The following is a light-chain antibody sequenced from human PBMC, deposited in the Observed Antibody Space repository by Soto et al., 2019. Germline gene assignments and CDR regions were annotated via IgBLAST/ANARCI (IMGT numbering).Light chain of an antibody. CDR1: HSLLHTNGYNY. V-gene: IGKV2-28*01. Sequence: EIVMTQSPLSLPVTPGEAASISCRSSHSLLHTNGYNYLDWYLQRPGHSPQLLIYLGSNRASGGPGRFSASGSGTDFTLKISRMEAGAVGVYYCMQALQSPVTFGKGTRLEIK. CDR2: LGS. J-gene: IGKJ5*01. CDR3: MQALQSPVT.